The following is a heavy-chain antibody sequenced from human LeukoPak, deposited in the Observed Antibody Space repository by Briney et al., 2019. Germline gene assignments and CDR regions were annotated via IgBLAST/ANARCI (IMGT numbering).Heavy chain of an antibody. CDR1: GGSISSYY. CDR2: IYASGST. Sequence: SETLSLTCTVSGGSISSYYWSWIREPAGKALEWIGRIYASGSTSYNPSLKSRVTMSVDTSKNQFSLKLSSVTAADTAVYFCARSQDYNTAMVTYFDYWGQGTLVTVSS. D-gene: IGHD5-18*01. V-gene: IGHV4-4*07. J-gene: IGHJ4*02. CDR3: ARSQDYNTAMVTYFDY.